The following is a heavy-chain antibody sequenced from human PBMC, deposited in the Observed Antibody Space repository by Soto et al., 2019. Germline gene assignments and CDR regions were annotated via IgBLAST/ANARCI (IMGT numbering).Heavy chain of an antibody. D-gene: IGHD6-13*01. Sequence: QVQLVESGGGVVQPGRSLRLSCAASGFTFSSYAMHWVRQAPGKGLQWVAVISYDGSNKYYADSGKGRFTISRDNSKNTLYLQMNSLRAEDTAVYYCASDLGAYSSSGRYYYGMDGWGQGTTGTVSS. V-gene: IGHV3-30-3*01. CDR3: ASDLGAYSSSGRYYYGMDG. CDR2: ISYDGSNK. CDR1: GFTFSSYA. J-gene: IGHJ6*02.